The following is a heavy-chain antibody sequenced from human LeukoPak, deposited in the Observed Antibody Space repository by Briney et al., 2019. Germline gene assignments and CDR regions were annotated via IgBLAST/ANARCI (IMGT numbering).Heavy chain of an antibody. D-gene: IGHD3-9*01. CDR2: IWYDGSNK. V-gene: IGHV3-33*01. CDR3: ARSEGLRYFDWLPPRTDYGMDV. Sequence: GGSLRLSCAASGFTFSSYGMHWVRQAPGKGLEWVAVIWYDGSNKYYADSVKGRFTISRENAKNSLYLQMNSLRAGDTAVYYCARSEGLRYFDWLPPRTDYGMDVWGQGTTVTVSS. CDR1: GFTFSSYG. J-gene: IGHJ6*02.